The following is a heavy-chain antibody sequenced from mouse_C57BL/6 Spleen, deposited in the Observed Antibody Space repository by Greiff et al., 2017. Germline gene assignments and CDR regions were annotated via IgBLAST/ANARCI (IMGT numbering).Heavy chain of an antibody. V-gene: IGHV1-72*01. Sequence: QVQLKQPGAELVKPGASVKLSCKASGYTFTSYWMHWVKQRPGRGLEWIGRIAPNSGGTKYNEKFKSKATLTVEQPSCTAYMPLSSLTSADSAVYYCARGEAAQVWFAYWGQGTLVTVSA. CDR2: IAPNSGGT. J-gene: IGHJ3*01. CDR1: GYTFTSYW. CDR3: ARGEAAQVWFAY. D-gene: IGHD3-2*02.